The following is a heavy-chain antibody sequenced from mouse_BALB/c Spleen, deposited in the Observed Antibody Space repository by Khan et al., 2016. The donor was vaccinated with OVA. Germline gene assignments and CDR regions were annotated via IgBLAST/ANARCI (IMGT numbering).Heavy chain of an antibody. CDR3: ARSSSYWFFDV. J-gene: IGHJ1*01. CDR1: EYTFTNYG. D-gene: IGHD6-1*01. V-gene: IGHV9-3-1*01. Sequence: QIQLVQSGPELKKPGETVKISCKASEYTFTNYGMNWVKQAPGKGLKWMGWINTYTGEPTYAADFKGRFAFSLETSANTAYLQINNLKNEDTATYYCARSSSYWFFDVWGEETTVTDSS. CDR2: INTYTGEP.